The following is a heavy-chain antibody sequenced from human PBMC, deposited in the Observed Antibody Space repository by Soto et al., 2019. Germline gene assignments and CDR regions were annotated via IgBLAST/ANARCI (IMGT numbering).Heavy chain of an antibody. D-gene: IGHD3-22*01. CDR1: GYTFTSYG. Sequence: QVQLVQSGAEVKKPGASVKVSCKASGYTFTSYGISWVRQAPGQGLEWMGWISAYNGNTNYAQKLQGRVNMTTDTSTSTAYMELRSLRSDDTAVYYCARESPYYYDSSGYYQYYFDYWGQGTLVTVSS. CDR2: ISAYNGNT. V-gene: IGHV1-18*01. CDR3: ARESPYYYDSSGYYQYYFDY. J-gene: IGHJ4*02.